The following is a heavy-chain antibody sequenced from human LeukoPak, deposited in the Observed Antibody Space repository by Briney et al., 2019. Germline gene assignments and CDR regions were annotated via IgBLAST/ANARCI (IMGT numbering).Heavy chain of an antibody. D-gene: IGHD3-9*01. J-gene: IGHJ5*02. V-gene: IGHV1-8*01. CDR1: GYTFTSYD. CDR3: ARKDSPPYYDILTGYQSNWFDP. CDR2: MNPNSGNT. Sequence: ASVKVSCKASGYTFTSYDINWVRQATGQGLEWMGWMNPNSGNTGYAQKFQGRVTMTRNTSISTAYMELSSLRSEDTAVYYCARKDSPPYYDILTGYQSNWFDPRGQGTLVTVSS.